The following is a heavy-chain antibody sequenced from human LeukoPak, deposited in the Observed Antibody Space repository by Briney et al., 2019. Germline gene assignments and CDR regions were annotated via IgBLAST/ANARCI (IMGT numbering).Heavy chain of an antibody. CDR3: AKSLYYYGSGSYSVIDY. J-gene: IGHJ4*02. CDR2: ISGSGGST. V-gene: IGHV3-23*01. CDR1: GFTFSSYA. D-gene: IGHD3-10*01. Sequence: GGSLRLSCAASGFTFSSYAMTWVRQAPGKGLEWVSGISGSGGSTYYADSVKGRFTISRDNSKNTLYLQMNSLRAEDTAVYYCAKSLYYYGSGSYSVIDYWGQGTLVTVSS.